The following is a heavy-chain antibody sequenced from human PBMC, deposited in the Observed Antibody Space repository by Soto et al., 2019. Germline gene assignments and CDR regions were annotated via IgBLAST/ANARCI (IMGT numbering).Heavy chain of an antibody. V-gene: IGHV3-53*04. CDR1: GFTVSSNY. CDR2: IYSGGST. CDR3: ARGADCSGGSCYLTFNWYFDL. D-gene: IGHD2-15*01. Sequence: EVQLVESGGGLVQPGGSLRLSCAASGFTVSSNYMSWVRQAPGKGLEWVSVIYSGGSTYYADSVKGRFTISRHNSKNTLYLQMNSLRAEDTAVYYCARGADCSGGSCYLTFNWYFDLWGRGTLVTVSS. J-gene: IGHJ2*01.